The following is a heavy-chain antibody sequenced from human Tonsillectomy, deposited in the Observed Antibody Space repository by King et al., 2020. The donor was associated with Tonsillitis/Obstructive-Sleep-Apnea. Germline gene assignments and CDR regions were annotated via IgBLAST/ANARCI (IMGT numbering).Heavy chain of an antibody. CDR2: INHSGST. Sequence: VQLQQWGAGLLKPSETLSLTCAVYGGSFSGYYWSWIRQPPGKGLEWIVEINHSGSTNYNPSLKSRVTISVDTSKKQFSLRLSSVTAADTAVYYCAREDIVPVPVVMGGGFDYWGQGTLVTVSS. CDR3: AREDIVPVPVVMGGGFDY. D-gene: IGHD2-2*01. V-gene: IGHV4-34*01. J-gene: IGHJ4*02. CDR1: GGSFSGYY.